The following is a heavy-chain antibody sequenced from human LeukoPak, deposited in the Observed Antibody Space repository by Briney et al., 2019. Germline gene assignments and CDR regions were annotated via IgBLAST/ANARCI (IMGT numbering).Heavy chain of an antibody. CDR1: GYSFTNYW. Sequence: GESLKISCKASGYSFTNYWIVWLRQMPGRGLEWMGIIYTDNSDVRYSPSFRGRVTISADKSVNTAYLQWSSLKASDTAMYYCARAGYSGYTFDYWGQGTLVTVSS. CDR3: ARAGYSGYTFDY. CDR2: IYTDNSDV. J-gene: IGHJ4*02. D-gene: IGHD5-12*01. V-gene: IGHV5-51*01.